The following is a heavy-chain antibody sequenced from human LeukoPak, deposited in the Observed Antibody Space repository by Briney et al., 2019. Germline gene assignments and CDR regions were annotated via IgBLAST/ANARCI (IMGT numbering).Heavy chain of an antibody. J-gene: IGHJ3*02. D-gene: IGHD3-22*01. Sequence: GASVKVSCTASGYTFTGYYMHWVRQAPGQGLEWMGRINPNSGGTNYAQKFQGRVTMTRDTSISTAYMELSRLRSDDTAVYYCARDRSYYDSSGYYYGGPHDAFDIWGQGTMVTVSS. CDR2: INPNSGGT. CDR1: GYTFTGYY. CDR3: ARDRSYYDSSGYYYGGPHDAFDI. V-gene: IGHV1-2*06.